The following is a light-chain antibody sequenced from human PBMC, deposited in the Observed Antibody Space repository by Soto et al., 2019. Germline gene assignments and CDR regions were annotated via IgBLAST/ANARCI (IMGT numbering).Light chain of an antibody. CDR2: DAS. V-gene: IGKV3-11*01. J-gene: IGKJ2*01. Sequence: EIVLTQSPATLSFSPGERATLSCRASQSISGYLAWYHQKPGQAPRLLIYDASKRATGIPARFSGSGSGTDFTLTISSLEPEDFAVYHCQYRYSWYTFGQGTKLEIK. CDR3: QYRYSWYT. CDR1: QSISGY.